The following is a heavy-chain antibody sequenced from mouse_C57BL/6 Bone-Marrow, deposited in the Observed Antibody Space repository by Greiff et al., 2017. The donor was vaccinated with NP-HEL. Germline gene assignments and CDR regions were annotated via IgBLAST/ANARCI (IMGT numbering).Heavy chain of an antibody. CDR3: ARRGRYYGSSLDY. V-gene: IGHV5-4*03. J-gene: IGHJ2*01. CDR1: GFTFSSYA. Sequence: EVKLMESGGGLVKPGGSLKLSCAASGFTFSSYAMSWVRQTPEKRLEWVATISDGGSYTYYPDNVKGRFTISRDNAKNNLYLQMSHLKSEDTAMYYCARRGRYYGSSLDYWGQGTTLTVSS. D-gene: IGHD1-1*01. CDR2: ISDGGSYT.